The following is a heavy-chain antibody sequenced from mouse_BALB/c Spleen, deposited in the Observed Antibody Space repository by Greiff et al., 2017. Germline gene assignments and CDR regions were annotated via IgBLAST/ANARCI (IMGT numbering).Heavy chain of an antibody. CDR2: IYPGDGDT. Sequence: QVQLKESGPELVKPGASVKISCKASGYAFSSSWMNWVKQRPGQGLEWIGRIYPGDGDTNYNGKFKGKATLTADKSSSTAYMQLSSLTSVDSAVYFCARSYYYGSSLYWYFDVWGAGTTVTVSS. CDR3: ARSYYYGSSLYWYFDV. J-gene: IGHJ1*01. CDR1: GYAFSSSW. D-gene: IGHD1-1*01. V-gene: IGHV1-82*01.